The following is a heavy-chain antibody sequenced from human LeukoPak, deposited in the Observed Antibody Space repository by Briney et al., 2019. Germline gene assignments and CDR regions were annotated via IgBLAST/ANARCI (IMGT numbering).Heavy chain of an antibody. Sequence: APVKVSCKASGYTFTSYDINWVRQATGQGLEWMGWVNPNSGNTGYAQKFQGRVTMTRNTSISTAYMELSSLRSDDTALYYCARDYYGSGDYWGQGTLVTVSS. CDR3: ARDYYGSGDY. V-gene: IGHV1-8*01. CDR1: GYTFTSYD. D-gene: IGHD3-10*01. J-gene: IGHJ4*02. CDR2: VNPNSGNT.